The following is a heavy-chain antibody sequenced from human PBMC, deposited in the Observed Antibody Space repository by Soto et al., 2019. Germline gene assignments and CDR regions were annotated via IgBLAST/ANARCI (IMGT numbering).Heavy chain of an antibody. D-gene: IGHD4-17*01. J-gene: IGHJ2*01. Sequence: SETLSLTCSVSGDAITRHYWSWIRQSPGKGLEWLGYSFHTGTALYNPSLRSRVTMSVDTSKNQFSLKLTSVIPADTAVYFCARNYGGNSQFFDLWGRGTLVTVSS. CDR1: GDAITRHY. CDR3: ARNYGGNSQFFDL. V-gene: IGHV4-59*11. CDR2: SFHTGTA.